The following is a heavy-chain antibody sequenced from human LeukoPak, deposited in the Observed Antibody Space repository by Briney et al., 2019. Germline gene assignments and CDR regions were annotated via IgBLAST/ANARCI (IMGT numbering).Heavy chain of an antibody. D-gene: IGHD1-26*01. CDR2: IYYSGST. V-gene: IGHV4-39*07. CDR1: GGSISSSSYY. CDR3: ARDPDRYSGSYYFDY. J-gene: IGHJ4*02. Sequence: SETLSHTCTVSGGSISSSSYYWGWIRQPPGKGLEWIGSIYYSGSTYYNPSLKSRVTISVDTSKNQFSLKLSSVTAADTAVYYCARDPDRYSGSYYFDYWGQGTLVTVSS.